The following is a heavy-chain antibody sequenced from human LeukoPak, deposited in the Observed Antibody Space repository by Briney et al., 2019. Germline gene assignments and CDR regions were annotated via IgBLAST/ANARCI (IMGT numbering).Heavy chain of an antibody. CDR1: GFTFSSYA. J-gene: IGHJ4*02. D-gene: IGHD5-18*01. Sequence: PGASLRLSCAASGFTFSSYAMSWVRQAPGKGLKWVSAISGSGGSTYYADSVKGRFTISRDNSKSTLYLQMNSLRAEDAAVYYCANPKGGYSYGWYYWGQGTLVTVSS. CDR2: ISGSGGST. CDR3: ANPKGGYSYGWYY. V-gene: IGHV3-23*01.